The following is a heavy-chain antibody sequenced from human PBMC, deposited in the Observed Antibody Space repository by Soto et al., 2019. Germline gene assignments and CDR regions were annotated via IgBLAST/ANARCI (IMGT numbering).Heavy chain of an antibody. J-gene: IGHJ2*01. D-gene: IGHD4-17*01. Sequence: DVQLVESGGGLVQPGGSLRLSCEASGFTFSGYDMHWVRQAAGERLEWVSAIATGGNTYYAGSVKGRFTISRENAKNSLYLQINNVRAGDTAVYYCAREYGDWGYWYFDLWGRGTLVTVCS. V-gene: IGHV3-13*01. CDR2: IATGGNT. CDR3: AREYGDWGYWYFDL. CDR1: GFTFSGYD.